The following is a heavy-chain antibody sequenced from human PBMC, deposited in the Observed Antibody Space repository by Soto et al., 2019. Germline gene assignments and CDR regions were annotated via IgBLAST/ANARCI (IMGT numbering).Heavy chain of an antibody. CDR1: GDSVSSNSAA. J-gene: IGHJ4*02. Sequence: SQTLSLTCAISGDSVSSNSAAWNWIRQSPSRGLEWLGRTYYRSKWYNDYAVSLKSRITINPDTSNNQFSLQLNSVTPEDTAVYYCARAEFDNVSMVYHRFDYWGQGTLVTVSS. CDR3: ARAEFDNVSMVYHRFDY. CDR2: TYYRSKWYN. V-gene: IGHV6-1*01. D-gene: IGHD2-8*01.